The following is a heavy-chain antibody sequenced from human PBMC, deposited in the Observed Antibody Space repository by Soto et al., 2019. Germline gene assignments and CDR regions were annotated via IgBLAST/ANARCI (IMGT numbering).Heavy chain of an antibody. CDR1: GFTFSVYS. CDR2: ITSDTKTI. V-gene: IGHV3-48*02. Sequence: EVQLVESGGDLVQRGGSLRLSCVASGFTFSVYSMYWVRQAPGEGLEWFSYITSDTKTIKYADSVKGRFTISRDNAKNSVYLQMNSLRDEDTAVYYCARSVEGHFDYWGQGTVVTVSS. D-gene: IGHD6-19*01. CDR3: ARSVEGHFDY. J-gene: IGHJ4*02.